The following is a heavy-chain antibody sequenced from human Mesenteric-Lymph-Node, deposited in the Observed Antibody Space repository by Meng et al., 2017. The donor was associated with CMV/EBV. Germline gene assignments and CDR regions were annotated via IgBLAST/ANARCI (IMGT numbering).Heavy chain of an antibody. CDR2: IYPGDSHT. CDR3: ARQGPSGVEFDS. D-gene: IGHD2-8*01. J-gene: IGHJ5*01. Sequence: GESLKISCKASGYTFTYQWIGWVRQMPGKGLEWMGIIYPGDSHTRYSPSYQGQVTISADKSINTAYLQWSSLKASDTAMYYCARQGPSGVEFDSWGQGTLVTVSS. CDR1: GYTFTYQW. V-gene: IGHV5-51*01.